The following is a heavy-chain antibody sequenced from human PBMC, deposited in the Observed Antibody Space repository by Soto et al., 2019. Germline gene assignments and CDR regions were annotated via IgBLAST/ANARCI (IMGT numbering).Heavy chain of an antibody. CDR1: GYIFTVYY. J-gene: IGHJ5*02. Sequence: QVQLVQSGAEVKKPGASVKVSCKASGYIFTVYYMHWVRQAPGQGLEWMGWINPNSGGTNYAQKFQGRVTMNRDTCIRTAYMELSSLRSDDTAVYYCARQGSGSNWLDHWGQGTLVTVSS. V-gene: IGHV1-2*02. CDR2: INPNSGGT. D-gene: IGHD3-10*01. CDR3: ARQGSGSNWLDH.